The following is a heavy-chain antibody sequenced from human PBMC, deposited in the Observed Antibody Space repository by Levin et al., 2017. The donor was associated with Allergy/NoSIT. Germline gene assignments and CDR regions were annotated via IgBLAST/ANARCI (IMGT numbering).Heavy chain of an antibody. Sequence: PGGSLRLSCAASGFTFSSYAMHWVRQAPGKGLEWVAVISYDGSNKYYADSVKGRFTISRDNSKNTLYLQMNSLRAEDTAVYYCARDLGDSSGWGSRFDPWGQGTLVTVSS. D-gene: IGHD6-19*01. CDR1: GFTFSSYA. J-gene: IGHJ5*02. CDR2: ISYDGSNK. CDR3: ARDLGDSSGWGSRFDP. V-gene: IGHV3-30-3*01.